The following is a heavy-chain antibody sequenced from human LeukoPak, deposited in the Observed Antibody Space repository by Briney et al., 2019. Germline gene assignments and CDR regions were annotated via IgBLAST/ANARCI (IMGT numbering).Heavy chain of an antibody. Sequence: GGSLRLSCAASGFTFSSYAMSWVRQAPGKGLEWVSAISGSGGSTNYADSVKGRFTISRDNSKNTLYLQMNCLRAEDTAVYYCAKGDIMDIVVVPAAIRVYYFDYWGQGTLVTVSS. CDR2: ISGSGGST. D-gene: IGHD2-2*02. J-gene: IGHJ4*02. CDR1: GFTFSSYA. CDR3: AKGDIMDIVVVPAAIRVYYFDY. V-gene: IGHV3-23*01.